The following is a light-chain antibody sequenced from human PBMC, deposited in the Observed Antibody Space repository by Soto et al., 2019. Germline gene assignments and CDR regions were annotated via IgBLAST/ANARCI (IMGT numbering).Light chain of an antibody. CDR3: QSYDSSLYV. J-gene: IGLJ1*01. CDR2: GNS. Sequence: QSVLTQPPSVSGAPGQRVTISCTGSSSNIGGGYDVHWYQQLPGTAPKLLIYGNSNRPSGVPDRFSGSKSGTSASLAITGLQAEDEADYYCQSYDSSLYVFGTGTKLTVL. V-gene: IGLV1-40*01. CDR1: SSNIGGGYD.